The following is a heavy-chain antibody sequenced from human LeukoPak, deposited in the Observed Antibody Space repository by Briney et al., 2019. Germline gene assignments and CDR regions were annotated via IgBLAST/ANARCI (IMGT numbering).Heavy chain of an antibody. V-gene: IGHV4-59*01. D-gene: IGHD1-26*01. CDR2: IYYSGST. J-gene: IGHJ4*02. Sequence: PSETLSLTCTVSGGSISSYYWSWIRQPPGKGLEWIGYIYYSGSTNYNPSLKSRVTMSIDTSKSQVSLKLSSVTAADTAMYYCARGSGNYYLLDYGGQGTLVTVSS. CDR3: ARGSGNYYLLDY. CDR1: GGSISSYY.